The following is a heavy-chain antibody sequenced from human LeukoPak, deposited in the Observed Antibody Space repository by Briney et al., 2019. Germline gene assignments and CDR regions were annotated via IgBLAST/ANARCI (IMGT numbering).Heavy chain of an antibody. CDR1: GFAFSDYY. CDR3: ATWSSGWEFDY. CDR2: ISSSSSYT. V-gene: IGHV3-11*03. J-gene: IGHJ4*02. Sequence: GGSLRPSCAASGFAFSDYYMSWIRQAPGKGLEWVSYISSSSSYTNYADSVKGRFTISRDNAKTSVYLQLNSLRAEDTAVYYCATWSSGWEFDYWGQGTLVSVSS. D-gene: IGHD6-19*01.